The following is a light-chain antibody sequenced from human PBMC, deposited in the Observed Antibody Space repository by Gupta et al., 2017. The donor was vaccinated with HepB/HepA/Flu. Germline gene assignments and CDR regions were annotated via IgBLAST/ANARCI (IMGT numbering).Light chain of an antibody. Sequence: DIVLTQSPLSLPVTPGEPASISCRSSQSLLRNGYNYLDWYLQKPGQSPQLLIFFGSNRASGVPDRFSGSGSGTDFTLKISRVDADDVGVYYCRQGPQTPLTFGGGTKVEIK. V-gene: IGKV2-28*01. CDR3: RQGPQTPLT. J-gene: IGKJ4*01. CDR1: QSLLRNGYNY. CDR2: FGS.